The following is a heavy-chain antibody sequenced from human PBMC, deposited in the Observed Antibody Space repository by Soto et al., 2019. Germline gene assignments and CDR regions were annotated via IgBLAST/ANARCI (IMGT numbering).Heavy chain of an antibody. D-gene: IGHD6-6*01. V-gene: IGHV4-4*02. CDR2: IFHSGST. CDR3: ARDFEAARLGIDY. J-gene: IGHJ4*02. Sequence: SETLSLTSAVSGDSISNSNWWIWVRQPPGKGLERIGEIFHSGSTNYNPSLKGRVTISVDRSKNQFSLKLSSVTAADTAVYYCARDFEAARLGIDYWGQGTLVTVSS. CDR1: GDSISNSNW.